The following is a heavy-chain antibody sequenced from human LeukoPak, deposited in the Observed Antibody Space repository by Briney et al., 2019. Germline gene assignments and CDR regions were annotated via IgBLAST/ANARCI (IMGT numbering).Heavy chain of an antibody. D-gene: IGHD4-11*01. Sequence: ASVKVSCKASGHSFTNYGINWVRQAPGQGLEWMGWISAYNGNTNYAQKFQDRVTMTTDTSTSTAYMELRSLRSDDTAVYYCARDPTQYGPPLDFWGQGTLVTVSS. V-gene: IGHV1-18*01. CDR3: ARDPTQYGPPLDF. J-gene: IGHJ4*02. CDR2: ISAYNGNT. CDR1: GHSFTNYG.